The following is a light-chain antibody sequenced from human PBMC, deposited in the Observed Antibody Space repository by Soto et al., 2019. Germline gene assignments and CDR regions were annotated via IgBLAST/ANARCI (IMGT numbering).Light chain of an antibody. J-gene: IGKJ4*01. Sequence: ESVLTQSPATVSLSPGERSTLSCMASQSVSGDYLAWYQQKPGQAPRLLIYSASSRATGIPDRFSGSGSGTDFTLTISRLEPEDFAVYYCQQYGYSLGLACGGGTKVDIK. V-gene: IGKV3-20*01. CDR1: QSVSGDY. CDR3: QQYGYSLGLA. CDR2: SAS.